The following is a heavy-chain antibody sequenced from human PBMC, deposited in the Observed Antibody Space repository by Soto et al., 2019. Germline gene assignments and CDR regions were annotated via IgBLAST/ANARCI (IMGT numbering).Heavy chain of an antibody. J-gene: IGHJ3*02. V-gene: IGHV4-59*01. Sequence: SETLSLTCTVSGGSISSYYWSWIRQPPGKGLEWIGYIYYSGSTNYNPSLKSRVTISVDTSKNQFSLKLSSVTAADKAVYYCASGQIRDAFDIWGQGTMVTVSS. CDR3: ASGQIRDAFDI. CDR1: GGSISSYY. CDR2: IYYSGST.